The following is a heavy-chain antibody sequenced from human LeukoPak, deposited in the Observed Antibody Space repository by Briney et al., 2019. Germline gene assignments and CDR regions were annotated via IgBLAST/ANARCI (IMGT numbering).Heavy chain of an antibody. CDR2: VDPVDGET. V-gene: IGHV1-69-2*01. CDR1: GYTFTDYY. D-gene: IGHD3-22*01. J-gene: IGHJ6*03. Sequence: ATVKISCKVSGYTFTDYYMRWVQQAPGKGLEWMGLVDPVDGETIYAEKFQGRVTITADTSTDTAYMELSSLRSEDTAVYYCATVSDSSALPSYYYYYYMDVWGKGTTVTVFS. CDR3: ATVSDSSALPSYYYYYYMDV.